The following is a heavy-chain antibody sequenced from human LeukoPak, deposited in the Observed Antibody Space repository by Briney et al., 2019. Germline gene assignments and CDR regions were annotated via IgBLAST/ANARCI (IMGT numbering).Heavy chain of an antibody. CDR2: IYYSGST. V-gene: IGHV4-59*01. D-gene: IGHD3-10*01. CDR3: ARDRFGEPIDY. J-gene: IGHJ4*02. CDR1: GGSISSYY. Sequence: SETLSLTCTVSGGSISSYYWSWIRQPPGKGLEWIGYIYYSGSTNYNPSLKSRVTISVDTSKNQFSLKLSSVTAADTAVYYCARDRFGEPIDYWGQGTLVTVSS.